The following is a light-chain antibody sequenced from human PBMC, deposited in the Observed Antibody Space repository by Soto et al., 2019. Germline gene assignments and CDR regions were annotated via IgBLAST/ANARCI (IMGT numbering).Light chain of an antibody. CDR1: RALLRGY. J-gene: IGKJ1*01. CDR3: KNYDGSWK. CDR2: DVS. V-gene: IGKV3D-20*01. Sequence: EVTLTQSPVTVSLSPVETSTLSCGASRALLRGYLAWYQQRPGLAPRLIIYDVSKRATGIPDRFTGSGSGMEFTLSISGVEPEDFAVYYCKNYDGSWKFGQGTKVDIK.